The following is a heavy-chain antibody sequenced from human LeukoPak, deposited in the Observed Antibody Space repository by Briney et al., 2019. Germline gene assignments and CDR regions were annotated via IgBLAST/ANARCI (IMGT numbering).Heavy chain of an antibody. Sequence: SETLSLTCTVSGGSISSGGYYWSWIRQSPGKGLEWIGYIYHSGSTYYNPSLKSRVTISVDRSKNQFSLKLSSVTAADTAVYYCAREGGYSYGPSLHWGQGTLVTVSS. D-gene: IGHD5-18*01. V-gene: IGHV4-30-2*06. CDR1: GGSISSGGYY. J-gene: IGHJ4*02. CDR3: AREGGYSYGPSLH. CDR2: IYHSGST.